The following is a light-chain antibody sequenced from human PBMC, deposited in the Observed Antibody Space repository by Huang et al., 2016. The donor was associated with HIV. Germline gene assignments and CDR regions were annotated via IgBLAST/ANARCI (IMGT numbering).Light chain of an antibody. Sequence: IVLTQSPATLSLSPGERATLSCRASQSVSSYFAWYQQKPGQAPRLIIYATSNRATGVPARFSGSGSGTDFTLTISSLEPEDFANYYCQQRISWPPSYTFGQGTKVEI. V-gene: IGKV3-11*01. CDR2: ATS. CDR1: QSVSSY. J-gene: IGKJ2*01. CDR3: QQRISWPPSYT.